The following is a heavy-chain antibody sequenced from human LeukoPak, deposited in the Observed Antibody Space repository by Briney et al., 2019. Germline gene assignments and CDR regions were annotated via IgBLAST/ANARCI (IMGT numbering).Heavy chain of an antibody. V-gene: IGHV4-59*01. J-gene: IGHJ4*02. D-gene: IGHD1-26*01. CDR2: IYYSGST. CDR1: GGSISSYY. Sequence: SETLSLTCTVSGGSISSYYWSWIRQPPGKGLEWIGYIYYSGSTNYNPSLKSRVTISVDTSKNQFSLKLSSVTAADTAVYYCAREGSGSYEYYFDYWGQGTLVTVSS. CDR3: AREGSGSYEYYFDY.